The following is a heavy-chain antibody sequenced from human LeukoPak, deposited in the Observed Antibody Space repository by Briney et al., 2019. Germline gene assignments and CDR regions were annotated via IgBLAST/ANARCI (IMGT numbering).Heavy chain of an antibody. Sequence: SETLSLTCTVSGGSISSYYWSWIRQPPGKGLEWIGYIYYSGSTNYNPSLKSRVAISVDTSKNQFSLKLSSVTAADTAVYYCARVSSGGAFDIWGQGTMVTVSS. J-gene: IGHJ3*02. CDR1: GGSISSYY. D-gene: IGHD3-22*01. V-gene: IGHV4-59*01. CDR3: ARVSSGGAFDI. CDR2: IYYSGST.